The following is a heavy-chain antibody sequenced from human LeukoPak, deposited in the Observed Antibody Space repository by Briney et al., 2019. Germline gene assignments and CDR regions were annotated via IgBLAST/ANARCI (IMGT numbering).Heavy chain of an antibody. Sequence: SETLSLTCTVSGVSISSYYWGWIRQAAGKGLEWIGRLYNTGRTNYNPSLKSRAIISEDKSNNQFSLKLTSVTAADTAVYYCARDLCNGDSCYSGYFDPWGRGTLVTVSS. J-gene: IGHJ2*01. CDR1: GVSISSYY. CDR2: LYNTGRT. D-gene: IGHD2-15*01. V-gene: IGHV4-4*07. CDR3: ARDLCNGDSCYSGYFDP.